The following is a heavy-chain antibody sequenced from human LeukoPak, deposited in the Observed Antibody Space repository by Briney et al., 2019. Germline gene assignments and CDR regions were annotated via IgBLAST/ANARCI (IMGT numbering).Heavy chain of an antibody. CDR1: GYSISSGYY. J-gene: IGHJ6*03. CDR3: ARLHYGGNYGYYYYYMDV. Sequence: SETLSLTCTVSGYSISSGYYWGWIRQPPGQGLEWIGSIYYTGSTYYNPSLKSRVTISVDTSKNQFSLKLSSVTAADTAVYYCARLHYGGNYGYYYYYMDVWGKGTTVTISS. D-gene: IGHD4-23*01. CDR2: IYYTGST. V-gene: IGHV4-38-2*02.